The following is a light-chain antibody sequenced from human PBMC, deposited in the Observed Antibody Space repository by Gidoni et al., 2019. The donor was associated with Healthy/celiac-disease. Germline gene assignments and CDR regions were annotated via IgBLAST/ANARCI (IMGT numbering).Light chain of an antibody. J-gene: IGLJ2*01. CDR3: SSYAGSNVV. V-gene: IGLV2-8*01. CDR2: EVS. Sequence: QSALTQPPSASGSPGQSVTISCTGTRSHVGDYNYVSWYQQHPGNAPKLMIYEVSRRPSGVPDRFSGSKSGNTDSLTVSGLQAEDEADYYCSSYAGSNVVFGGGTKLTVL. CDR1: RSHVGDYNY.